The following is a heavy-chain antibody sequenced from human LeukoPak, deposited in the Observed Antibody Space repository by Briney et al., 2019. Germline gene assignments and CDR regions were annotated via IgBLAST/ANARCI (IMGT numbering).Heavy chain of an antibody. CDR2: ISAYNGNT. D-gene: IGHD3-9*01. CDR1: GYTFTSYG. Sequence: ASVKVSCKASGYTFTSYGTSWVRQAPGHGLEWMGWISAYNGNTNYAQKLQGRVTMTTDTSTSTAYMELRSLRSDDTAVYYCARGGAGYFDPDAFDIWGQGTMVTVSS. J-gene: IGHJ3*02. V-gene: IGHV1-18*04. CDR3: ARGGAGYFDPDAFDI.